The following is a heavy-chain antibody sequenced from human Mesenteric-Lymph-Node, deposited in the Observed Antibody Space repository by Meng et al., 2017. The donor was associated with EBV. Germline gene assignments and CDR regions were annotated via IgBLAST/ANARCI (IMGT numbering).Heavy chain of an antibody. CDR2: IYYSGST. D-gene: IGHD4-17*01. CDR3: ARTNYGDYNWFDP. Sequence: QVQLQESGPGLVKPYQPLSLTCTVSGGSISSGGFYWSWIRQHPGKGLEWIGYIYYSGSTYYNPSLRSRVAISIDTSKNQFSLKLTSVTAADTAVNFCARTNYGDYNWFDPWGQGTLVTVSS. CDR1: GGSISSGGFY. J-gene: IGHJ5*02. V-gene: IGHV4-31*03.